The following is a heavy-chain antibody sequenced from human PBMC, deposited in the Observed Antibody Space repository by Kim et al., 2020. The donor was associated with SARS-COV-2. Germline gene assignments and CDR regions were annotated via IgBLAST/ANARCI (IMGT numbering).Heavy chain of an antibody. CDR3: GSGNVVVTVAASYCMDV. CDR2: IKSKGSGGTT. V-gene: IGHV3-15*01. Sequence: GGSLRLSCAASGFTFNKAWMSWVRRAPGKGLEWLGRIKSKGSGGTTEYAAPVKGRFTISRDDSENTLYLQISRLKIEDTGVYYCGSGNVVVTVAASYCMDVWGQGTTVTVSS. CDR1: GFTFNKAW. D-gene: IGHD2-15*01. J-gene: IGHJ6*02.